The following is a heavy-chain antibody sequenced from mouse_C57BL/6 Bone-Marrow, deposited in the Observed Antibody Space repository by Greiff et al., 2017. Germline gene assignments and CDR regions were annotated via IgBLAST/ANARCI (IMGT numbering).Heavy chain of an antibody. CDR3: TTRSTPLSWFAY. J-gene: IGHJ3*01. D-gene: IGHD2-1*01. CDR2: IDPENGDT. Sequence: VQLQQSGAELVRPGASVKLSCTASGFNIKDDYMHWVKQRPEQGLEWIGWIDPENGDTEYASKFQGKATITADTSSNTAYLQLSSLTSEDTAVYYCTTRSTPLSWFAYWGQGTLVTVSA. CDR1: GFNIKDDY. V-gene: IGHV14-4*01.